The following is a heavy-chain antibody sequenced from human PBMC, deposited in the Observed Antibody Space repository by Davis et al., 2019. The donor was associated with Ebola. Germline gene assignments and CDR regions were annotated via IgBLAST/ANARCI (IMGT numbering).Heavy chain of an antibody. CDR2: IKNEESSI. J-gene: IGHJ4*02. CDR3: ARGPDSDLSHFDY. V-gene: IGHV3-74*03. D-gene: IGHD2-15*01. Sequence: GESLKISCAASGFNFGIYWMHWVRQVPGKGLVWVSRIKNEESSIQYADSAKGRFTISRDNGKNTLYLQMSSLRVEDTAVYYCARGPDSDLSHFDYWGRGTLVTVSS. CDR1: GFNFGIYW.